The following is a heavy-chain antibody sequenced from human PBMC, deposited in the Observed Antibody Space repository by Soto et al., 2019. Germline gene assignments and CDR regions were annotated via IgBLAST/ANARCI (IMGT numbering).Heavy chain of an antibody. Sequence: GGSLRLSCAASVFTFSSYGMHWVRQAPGKGLEWVAVISYDGSNKYYADSVKGRFTISRDNSKNTLYLQMNSLRAEDTAVYYCAKDRAYYYGSGSFSQYYYYYGMDVWGQGTTVTVSS. CDR1: VFTFSSYG. V-gene: IGHV3-30*18. CDR2: ISYDGSNK. D-gene: IGHD3-10*01. J-gene: IGHJ6*02. CDR3: AKDRAYYYGSGSFSQYYYYYGMDV.